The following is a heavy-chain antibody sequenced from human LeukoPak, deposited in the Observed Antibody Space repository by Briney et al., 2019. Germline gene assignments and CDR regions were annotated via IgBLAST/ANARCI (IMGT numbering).Heavy chain of an antibody. CDR1: GFTFDDYA. D-gene: IGHD1-26*01. J-gene: IGHJ4*02. CDR2: ISWNSGSI. Sequence: GGSLRLSCAASGFTFDDYAMHWVRQAPGKGLGWVSGISWNSGSIGYADSVKGRFTISRDNAKNSLFLQMNSLRAEDTALYYCAKAVGYSGSREYYFDYWGQGTLVTVSS. V-gene: IGHV3-9*01. CDR3: AKAVGYSGSREYYFDY.